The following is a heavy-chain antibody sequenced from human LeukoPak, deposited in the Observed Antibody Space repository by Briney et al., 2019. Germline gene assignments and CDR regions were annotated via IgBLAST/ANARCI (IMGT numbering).Heavy chain of an antibody. CDR3: AKSHSLGNDAFDI. CDR1: GFTFSSYS. Sequence: PGGSLTLSCAASGFTFSSYSMNWVRQAPGKGLEWLSAISGSGDSTYYASSVKVRFTISRDNSKNTLFLQMNSLRAEDTAVYYCAKSHSLGNDAFDIWGQGTMVTVSS. J-gene: IGHJ3*02. CDR2: ISGSGDST. V-gene: IGHV3-23*01.